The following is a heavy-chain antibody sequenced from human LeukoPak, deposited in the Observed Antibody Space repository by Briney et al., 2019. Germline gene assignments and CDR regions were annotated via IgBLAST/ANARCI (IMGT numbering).Heavy chain of an antibody. Sequence: GGSLRLSCAAPVFTFSSYAMSWVRHAPGKGLEWVSAISGSGGSTYYADSVKGRFTISRDNSKNTLYLQMNSLRAEDTAVYYCAKDSCSSTSCRGYFDYWGQGTLVTVSS. CDR1: VFTFSSYA. D-gene: IGHD2-2*01. J-gene: IGHJ4*02. CDR2: ISGSGGST. CDR3: AKDSCSSTSCRGYFDY. V-gene: IGHV3-23*01.